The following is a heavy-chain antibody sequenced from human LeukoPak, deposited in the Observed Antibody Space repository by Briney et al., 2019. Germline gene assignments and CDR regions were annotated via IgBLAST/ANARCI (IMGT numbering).Heavy chain of an antibody. J-gene: IGHJ4*02. D-gene: IGHD3-10*01. V-gene: IGHV3-48*03. CDR2: ISSSGSTI. CDR1: GFTFSSYE. CDR3: ARDFQTVGRGLGDY. Sequence: GGSLRLSCAASGFTFSSYEMNWVRQAPGKGLEWVSYISSSGSTIYYADSVKGRFTISRDNAKNSLYLQMNSLRAEDTAVYYCARDFQTVGRGLGDYWGQGALVTVSS.